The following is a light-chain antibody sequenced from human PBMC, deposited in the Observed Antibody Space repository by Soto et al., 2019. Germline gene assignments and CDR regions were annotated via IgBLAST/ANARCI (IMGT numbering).Light chain of an antibody. CDR1: QSVSSNF. J-gene: IGKJ1*01. Sequence: EIVLTQSPDTLSLSPGERATLSCRANQSVSSNFLAWYQQKPGQAPRLLISGASNRATGIPDRFSVSGSGTDFTLTISRLEPEDFAVYYCQQYGSSPRTFGQGTKVEI. CDR2: GAS. CDR3: QQYGSSPRT. V-gene: IGKV3-20*01.